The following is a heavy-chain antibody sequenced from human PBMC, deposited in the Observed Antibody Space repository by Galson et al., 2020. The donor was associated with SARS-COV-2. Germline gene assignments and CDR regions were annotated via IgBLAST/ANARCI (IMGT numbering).Heavy chain of an antibody. V-gene: IGHV4-61*02. CDR1: GGSITSGPYY. Sequence: SETLSLTCTVSGGSITSGPYYWTWVLQPAGKGLEWLGRIYKNGNTDYNPSLGGQVTMSVDTSKNQFSLKLSSVTAADTAVYYCARGNSPCATMCGGIIGTWGMDVWCQGTTVTVSS. J-gene: IGHJ6*02. D-gene: IGHD3-3*01. CDR2: IYKNGNT. CDR3: ARGNSPCATMCGGIIGTWGMDV.